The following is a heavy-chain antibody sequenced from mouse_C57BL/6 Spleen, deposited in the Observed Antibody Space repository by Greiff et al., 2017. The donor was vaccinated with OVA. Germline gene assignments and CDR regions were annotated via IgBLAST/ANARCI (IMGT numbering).Heavy chain of an antibody. CDR1: GYSFTGYF. CDR3: ARYSNYGYFDV. J-gene: IGHJ1*03. V-gene: IGHV1-20*01. D-gene: IGHD2-5*01. Sequence: VQLQQSGPELVKPGDSVKISCKASGYSFTGYFMNWVMQSHGKSLEWIGRINPYNGDTFYNQKFKGKATLTVDKSSSTANMELRSLTSEDSAVDYCARYSNYGYFDVWGTGTTVTVSS. CDR2: INPYNGDT.